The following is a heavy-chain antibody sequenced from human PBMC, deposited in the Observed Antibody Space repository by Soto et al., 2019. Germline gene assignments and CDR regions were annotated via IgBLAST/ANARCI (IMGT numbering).Heavy chain of an antibody. J-gene: IGHJ4*02. V-gene: IGHV3-33*01. CDR2: IWYDGSNK. CDR3: ARDHPTTGSSHSLDY. D-gene: IGHD1-26*01. CDR1: GFTFSSYG. Sequence: GGSLRLSCAASGFTFSSYGMHWVRQAPGKGLEWVAVIWYDGSNKYYADSVKGRFTISRDNSKNTLYLQMNSLRAEDTAVYYCARDHPTTGSSHSLDYWGQGTLVTVSS.